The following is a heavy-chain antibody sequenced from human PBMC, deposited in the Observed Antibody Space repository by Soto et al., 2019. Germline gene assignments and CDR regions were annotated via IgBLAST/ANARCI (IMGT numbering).Heavy chain of an antibody. J-gene: IGHJ6*02. D-gene: IGHD6-6*01. CDR1: GGSISSYY. V-gene: IGHV4-59*01. CDR3: ARGGAEYSSSFWAPMGMDV. CDR2: IYYSGST. Sequence: LTCTVSGGSISSYYWSWIRQPPGKGLERIGYIYYSGSTNYNPSLKTRVTISVDTSKNQFSLKLSSVTAADTAVYYCARGGAEYSSSFWAPMGMDVWGQGTTVTVSS.